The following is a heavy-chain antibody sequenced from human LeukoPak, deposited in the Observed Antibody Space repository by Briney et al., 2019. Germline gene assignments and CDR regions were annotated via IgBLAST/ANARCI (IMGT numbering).Heavy chain of an antibody. D-gene: IGHD5-12*01. V-gene: IGHV4-31*03. Sequence: PSQTLSLTCTVSGGSISSGGYYWSWIGQDPGKGLESIGYIYYSGSTYYNPSLKSRVTISVDTSKNQFSLKLSSVTAADTAVYYCARLRGGAFDIWGQGTMVTVSS. CDR1: GGSISSGGYY. CDR2: IYYSGST. CDR3: ARLRGGAFDI. J-gene: IGHJ3*02.